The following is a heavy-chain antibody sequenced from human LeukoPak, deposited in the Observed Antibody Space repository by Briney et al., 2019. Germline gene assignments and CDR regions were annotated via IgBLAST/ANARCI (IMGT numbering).Heavy chain of an antibody. CDR2: INWNGGST. J-gene: IGHJ4*02. D-gene: IGHD6-19*01. V-gene: IGHV3-20*04. CDR3: ARDKWMGGDFDY. Sequence: PGGSLRLSCAASGFTFSSYAMSWVRHAPGKGLEWVSGINWNGGSTGYADSVKGRFTISRDNAKNSLYLQMNSLRAEDTALYYCARDKWMGGDFDYWGQGTLVTVSS. CDR1: GFTFSSYA.